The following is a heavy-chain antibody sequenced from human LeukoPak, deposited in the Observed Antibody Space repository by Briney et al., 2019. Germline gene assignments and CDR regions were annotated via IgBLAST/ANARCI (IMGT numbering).Heavy chain of an antibody. CDR2: TYYRSNRYN. V-gene: IGHV6-1*01. CDR3: GRYINGYVDF. D-gene: IGHD3-22*01. Sequence: SQTLSLTCAISGDSVSSNSATWNWIRQSPSRGLEWLGRTYYRSNRYNEYAVSVKSRITINPDTSKNQFSLQLISVTPEDTATYYCGRYINGYVDFWGQGTLVTVSS. J-gene: IGHJ4*02. CDR1: GDSVSSNSAT.